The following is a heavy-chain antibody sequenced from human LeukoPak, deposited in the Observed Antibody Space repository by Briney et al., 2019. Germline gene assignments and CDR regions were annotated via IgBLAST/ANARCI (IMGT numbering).Heavy chain of an antibody. D-gene: IGHD2-2*01. V-gene: IGHV3-73*01. CDR1: GFTFSGSA. Sequence: GGSLRLSCAASGFTFSGSAMHWVRQASGKGLEWVGRIRSKANSYATAYAASVKGRFTISRDDSKNTAYLQMNSLKTEDTAVYYCTGPGCSSTSCALTYGMDVWGQGTTVTVSS. J-gene: IGHJ6*02. CDR3: TGPGCSSTSCALTYGMDV. CDR2: IRSKANSYAT.